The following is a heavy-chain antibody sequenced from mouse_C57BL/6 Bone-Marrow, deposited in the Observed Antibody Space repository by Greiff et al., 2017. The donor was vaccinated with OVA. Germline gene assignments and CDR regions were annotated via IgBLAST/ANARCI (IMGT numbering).Heavy chain of an antibody. J-gene: IGHJ3*01. Sequence: VQLQQSGPELVKPGASVKISCKASGYSFTGYYMHWVKQSHGNILDWIGYIYPYNGVSSYNQKFKGKATLTVDKSSSTAYMELRSLTSEDSAVYYCARDYYGSSYAAWFADWGQGTLVTVSA. CDR1: GYSFTGYY. CDR3: ARDYYGSSYAAWFAD. D-gene: IGHD1-1*01. CDR2: IYPYNGVS. V-gene: IGHV1-31*01.